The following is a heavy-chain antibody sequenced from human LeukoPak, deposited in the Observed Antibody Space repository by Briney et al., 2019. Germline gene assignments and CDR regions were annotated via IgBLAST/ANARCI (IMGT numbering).Heavy chain of an antibody. CDR1: GGSISSSSYY. J-gene: IGHJ4*02. D-gene: IGHD6-13*01. Sequence: PSETLSLTCTVSGGSISSSSYYWGWIRQPPGKGLEWIGSIYYSGSTYYNPSLKSRVTISVDTSKNQFSLKLSSVTAADTAVYYCASGPVQQLWYWGQGTLVTVSS. CDR2: IYYSGST. V-gene: IGHV4-39*07. CDR3: ASGPVQQLWY.